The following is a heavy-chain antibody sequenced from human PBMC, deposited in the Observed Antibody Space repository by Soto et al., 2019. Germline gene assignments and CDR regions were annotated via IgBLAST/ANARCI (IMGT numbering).Heavy chain of an antibody. J-gene: IGHJ4*02. CDR3: AKDSATHWPIAGFDY. V-gene: IGHV3-23*01. D-gene: IGHD6-13*01. CDR1: GFTFSSYA. CDR2: ISGSGGST. Sequence: EVQLLESGGGLVQPGGSLRLSCAASGFTFSSYAMSWVRQAPGKGLEWVSAISGSGGSTYYADCVKGRFTISRDNSKNTLYLPMNSLRADDTAVYYCAKDSATHWPIAGFDYWGQGTLVTVSS.